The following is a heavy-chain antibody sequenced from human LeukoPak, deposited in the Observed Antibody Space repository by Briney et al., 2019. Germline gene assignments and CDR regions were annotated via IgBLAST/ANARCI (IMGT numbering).Heavy chain of an antibody. CDR1: GFTFSSYA. CDR3: ATKGKGRYYDILTGYNDY. Sequence: GGSLTLSCAASGFTFSSYAMGWVRQAPGRGLEWASATSGSGGSAYNPDSERGRFTISRENSKNTMYLQMNSLRAEDTAVYYCATKGKGRYYDILTGYNDYWGQGTLVTVSS. J-gene: IGHJ4*02. CDR2: TSGSGGSA. V-gene: IGHV3-23*01. D-gene: IGHD3-9*01.